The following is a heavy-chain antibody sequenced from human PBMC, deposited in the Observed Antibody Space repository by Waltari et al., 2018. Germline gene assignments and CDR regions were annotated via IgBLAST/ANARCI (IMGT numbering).Heavy chain of an antibody. CDR2: ISSDGGSQ. CDR3: AKDRREALTLGWYFDL. Sequence: QVHLVESGGNVVQPGRSLRLSCAASGFTFSDFGTHGVRQAPGKGLEWVGVISSDGGSQHYADSVKGRFTISRDNSKNTVFLQMNSLTTEDAAVYYCAKDRREALTLGWYFDLWGRGTLITVSS. CDR1: GFTFSDFG. J-gene: IGHJ2*01. D-gene: IGHD6-6*01. V-gene: IGHV3-30*18.